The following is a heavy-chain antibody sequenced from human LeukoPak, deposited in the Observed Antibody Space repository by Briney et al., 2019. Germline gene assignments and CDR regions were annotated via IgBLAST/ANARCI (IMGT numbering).Heavy chain of an antibody. V-gene: IGHV4-59*12. CDR1: GDSISPSY. Sequence: SETLSLTCTVSGDSISPSYWTWIRQPPGKGLEWIGHVSHSGTTNYNPSLNSRVIISVDTSKNQVSLRLMSVTAADTAVYYYARGPVATVGYGMDVWGQATTVTVSS. CDR3: ARGPVATVGYGMDV. D-gene: IGHD5-12*01. CDR2: VSHSGTT. J-gene: IGHJ6*02.